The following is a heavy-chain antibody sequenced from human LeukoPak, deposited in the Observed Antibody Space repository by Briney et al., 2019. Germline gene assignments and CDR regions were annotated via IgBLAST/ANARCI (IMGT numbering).Heavy chain of an antibody. J-gene: IGHJ4*02. D-gene: IGHD6-19*01. V-gene: IGHV3-30*18. CDR3: AKEGEARLAYFDY. Sequence: GGSLRLSCAASGFTFSSCGMHWVRQAPGKGLEWVAVISYDGSNKYYADSVKGRFTISRDNSKNTLYLQMNSLRAEDTAVYYRAKEGEARLAYFDYWGQGTLVTVSS. CDR2: ISYDGSNK. CDR1: GFTFSSCG.